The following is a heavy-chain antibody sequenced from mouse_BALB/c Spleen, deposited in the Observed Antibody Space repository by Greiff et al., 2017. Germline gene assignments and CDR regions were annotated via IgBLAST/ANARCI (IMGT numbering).Heavy chain of an antibody. Sequence: EVKLVESGPELVKPGASVKMSCKASGYTFTSYVMHWVKQKPGQGLEWIGYINPYNDGTKYNEKFKGKATLTSDKSSSTAYMELSSLTSEDSAVYYCARDYGSSYFAYWGQGTLVTVSA. J-gene: IGHJ3*01. CDR2: INPYNDGT. CDR1: GYTFTSYV. D-gene: IGHD1-1*01. CDR3: ARDYGSSYFAY. V-gene: IGHV1-14*01.